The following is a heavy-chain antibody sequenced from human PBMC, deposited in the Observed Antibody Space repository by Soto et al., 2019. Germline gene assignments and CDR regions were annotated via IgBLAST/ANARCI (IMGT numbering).Heavy chain of an antibody. CDR3: ASQPGYSSSANLFDP. D-gene: IGHD6-13*01. CDR2: TYYRSKWYN. J-gene: IGHJ5*02. V-gene: IGHV6-1*01. CDR1: GDSVSSNSAA. Sequence: SQTLSLTCVISGDSVSSNSAAWNWIRQCPSRGLEWLGRTYYRSKWYNDYAVSVKSRITINPDTSKNQFSLQLNSVTPEDTAVYYCASQPGYSSSANLFDPWGQGTLVTVSS.